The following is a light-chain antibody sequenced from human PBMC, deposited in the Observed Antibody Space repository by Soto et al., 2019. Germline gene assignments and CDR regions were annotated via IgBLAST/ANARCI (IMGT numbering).Light chain of an antibody. V-gene: IGLV2-14*01. CDR1: SSDVGGYNY. CDR3: SSYTSSSVV. Sequence: QSALTQPASVSGSPGQSITISCTGTSSDVGGYNYVSWYQQHPGQAPKLMIYDVSNRPSGVSNRSSGAKSGNTASLPISGLQAEDEADYYCSSYTSSSVVFGGGTKLTVL. CDR2: DVS. J-gene: IGLJ2*01.